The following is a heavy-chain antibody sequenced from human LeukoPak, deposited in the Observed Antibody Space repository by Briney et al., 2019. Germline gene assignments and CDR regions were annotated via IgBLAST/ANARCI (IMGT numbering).Heavy chain of an antibody. CDR1: GFTVSSNY. Sequence: GGSLRLSCAASGFTVSSNYMSWVRQAPGKGLEWVSAISGSGGSTYYADSVKGRFTISRDNSKNTLYLQMNSLRAEDTAVYYCAKVALLLWFGESSWGMDVWGQGTTVTVSS. CDR3: AKVALLLWFGESSWGMDV. V-gene: IGHV3-23*01. CDR2: ISGSGGST. D-gene: IGHD3-10*01. J-gene: IGHJ6*02.